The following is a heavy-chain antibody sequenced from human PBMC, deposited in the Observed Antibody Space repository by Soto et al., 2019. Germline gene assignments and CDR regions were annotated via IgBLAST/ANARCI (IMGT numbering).Heavy chain of an antibody. CDR1: GFTFGSHG. D-gene: IGHD5-12*01. J-gene: IGHJ3*01. V-gene: IGHV3-33*01. CDR2: IWFDGSNK. Sequence: QVQLVESGGGVVQPGRSLRLSCAASGFTFGSHGMHWVRQAPGKGLEWVAVIWFDGSNKYYADSVKGRFTISRDNSKNTLYLEMNSLRAEDMAVYYCATLASGYDSLDVFDLWGQGTMVTVSS. CDR3: ATLASGYDSLDVFDL.